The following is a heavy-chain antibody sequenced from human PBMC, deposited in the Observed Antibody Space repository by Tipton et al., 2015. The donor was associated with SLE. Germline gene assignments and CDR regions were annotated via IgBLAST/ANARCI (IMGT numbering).Heavy chain of an antibody. D-gene: IGHD3-22*01. Sequence: GLVKPSETLSLTCTVSGGSISSSSYYWGWVRQAPGKGLEWVGRIKSKTDGGTTDYAAPVKGRFTISRDDSKNTLYLQMNSLKTEDTAVYYCATMVNYYDSRPDNWFDPWGQGTLVTVSS. CDR1: GGSISSSSYY. V-gene: IGHV3-15*01. CDR3: ATMVNYYDSRPDNWFDP. CDR2: IKSKTDGGTT. J-gene: IGHJ5*02.